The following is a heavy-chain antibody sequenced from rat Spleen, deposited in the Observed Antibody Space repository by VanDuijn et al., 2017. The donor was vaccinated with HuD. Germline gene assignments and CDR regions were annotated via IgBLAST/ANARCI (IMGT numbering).Heavy chain of an antibody. CDR2: ISYAGSST. J-gene: IGHJ4*01. V-gene: IGHV5-7*01. D-gene: IGHD4-3*01. CDR3: ARHNSGYGVMDA. Sequence: EVQLVESGGGLVQPGRSLKLSCVASAVSFNNYWMTWVRQAPKKGLEWVATISYAGSSTYYRDSVKGRFTISRDNAKSTLYLQMDSLRSEDTATYYCARHNSGYGVMDAWGQGASVTVSS. CDR1: AVSFNNYW.